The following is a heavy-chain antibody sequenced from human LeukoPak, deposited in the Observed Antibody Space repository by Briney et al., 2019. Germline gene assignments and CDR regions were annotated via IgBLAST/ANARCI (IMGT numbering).Heavy chain of an antibody. CDR3: SRQSLSPSLDTAMVIERAADN. CDR1: GFSLSTSGVG. J-gene: IGHJ4*02. V-gene: IGHV2-5*02. D-gene: IGHD5-18*01. CDR2: IYWDDDK. Sequence: SGPTLVKPTQTLTLTCTFSGFSLSTSGVGVGWIRQPPGKALEWLALIYWDDDKRYSPSLKSRPTITKDTSKNQVVLKMTNMDPVDTATYFWSRQSLSPSLDTAMVIERAADNWGQGTLVTVSS.